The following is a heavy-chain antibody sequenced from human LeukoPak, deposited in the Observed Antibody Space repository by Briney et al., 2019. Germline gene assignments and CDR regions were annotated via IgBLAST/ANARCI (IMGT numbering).Heavy chain of an antibody. V-gene: IGHV1-69-2*01. CDR2: VDPEDGET. CDR3: ATEKSIAVAGTDAFDI. CDR1: GYTFTDYY. Sequence: ASVKISCKASGYTFTDYYMHWVQQAPGKGLEWMGRVDPEDGETIYAEKFQGRVTITADTSTDTAYMELSSLRSEDTAVYYCATEKSIAVAGTDAFDIWGRGTMVTVSS. J-gene: IGHJ3*02. D-gene: IGHD6-19*01.